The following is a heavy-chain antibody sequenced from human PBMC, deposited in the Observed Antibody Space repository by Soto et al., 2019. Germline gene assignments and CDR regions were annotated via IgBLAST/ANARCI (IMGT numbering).Heavy chain of an antibody. V-gene: IGHV3-23*01. CDR2: ISGSGGST. J-gene: IGHJ4*02. CDR3: AKVHDGSGYYEYDFDY. Sequence: GGSLRLSCAASGFTFSSYAMSWVRQAPGKGLEWVSAISGSGGSTYYADSVKGRFTISRDNSKNTLYLQMNSLRAEDTAVYYCAKVHDGSGYYEYDFDYWDQGTLVTVSS. D-gene: IGHD3-22*01. CDR1: GFTFSSYA.